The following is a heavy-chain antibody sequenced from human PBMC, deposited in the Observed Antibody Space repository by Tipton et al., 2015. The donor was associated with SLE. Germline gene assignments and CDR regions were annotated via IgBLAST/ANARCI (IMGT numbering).Heavy chain of an antibody. CDR2: IDTSGNA. CDR3: AREFLNPVTTVHYYFDL. V-gene: IGHV4-4*07. CDR1: GDSISSNKY. Sequence: TLSLTCTVSGDSISSNKYWSWIRQSAGEGLEWIGRIDTSGNANYNPPLKSRVTMSVDTSKNQFSLKLTSVTAADTAVYYCAREFLNPVTTVHYYFDLWGRGTLVTVSS. D-gene: IGHD4-11*01. J-gene: IGHJ2*01.